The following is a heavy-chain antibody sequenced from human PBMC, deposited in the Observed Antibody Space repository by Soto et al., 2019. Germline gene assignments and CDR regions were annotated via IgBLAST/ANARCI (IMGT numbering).Heavy chain of an antibody. CDR1: GFTFSSYA. CDR3: ASEQLTVAGPSILDY. V-gene: IGHV3-33*08. Sequence: GGSLRLSCAASGFTFSSYAMSWVRQAPGKGLEWVAVIWYDGSNKYYADYVKGRFTISRDNSKNTLYLQMNSLRAEDTAVYYCASEQLTVAGPSILDYWGQGTLVTVSS. J-gene: IGHJ4*02. D-gene: IGHD6-19*01. CDR2: IWYDGSNK.